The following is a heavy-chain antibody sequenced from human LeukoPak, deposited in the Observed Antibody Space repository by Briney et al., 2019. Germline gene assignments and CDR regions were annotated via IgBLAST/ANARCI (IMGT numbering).Heavy chain of an antibody. J-gene: IGHJ4*02. V-gene: IGHV4-38-2*02. D-gene: IGHD1-26*01. Sequence: SETLSLTCTVSGYSISSGYSWGWIRQPPGKGLEWIGSIYRSGSTYYNPSLKSRVTMSLDTSKNRFSLKLSSVTAADTAVFYCARDLHSGSSQYFDSWGQGSLVTVSS. CDR1: GYSISSGYS. CDR3: ARDLHSGSSQYFDS. CDR2: IYRSGST.